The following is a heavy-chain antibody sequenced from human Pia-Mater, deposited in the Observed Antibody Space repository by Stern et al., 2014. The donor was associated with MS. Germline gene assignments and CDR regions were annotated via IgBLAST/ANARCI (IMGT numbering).Heavy chain of an antibody. CDR2: IYWNDEK. V-gene: IGHV2-5*01. D-gene: IGHD6-6*01. CDR3: AHLFSDASSSWFDP. Sequence: QVPLKESGPTLVKPTPTLTLTCTFSGFSLSTSGAGVIWIRQPPGKALEWLVLIYWNDEKRSSPSLKTSLTITRDTSKSQVVLTMTSMDPVDTATYYCAHLFSDASSSWFDPWGQGTLVTVSS. CDR1: GFSLSTSGAG. J-gene: IGHJ5*02.